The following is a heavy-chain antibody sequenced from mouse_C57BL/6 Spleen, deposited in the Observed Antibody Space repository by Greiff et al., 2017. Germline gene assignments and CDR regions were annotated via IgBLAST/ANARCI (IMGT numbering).Heavy chain of an antibody. V-gene: IGHV1-64*01. CDR1: GYTFTSYW. CDR2: IHPNSGST. CDR3: ARWMVTTKDYAMDY. J-gene: IGHJ4*01. D-gene: IGHD2-2*01. Sequence: QVQLKQPGAELVKPGASVKLSCKASGYTFTSYWMHWVKQRPGQGLEWIGMIHPNSGSTNYNEKFKSKATLTVDKSSSTAYMQLSSLTSEDSAVYYCARWMVTTKDYAMDYWGQGTSVTVSS.